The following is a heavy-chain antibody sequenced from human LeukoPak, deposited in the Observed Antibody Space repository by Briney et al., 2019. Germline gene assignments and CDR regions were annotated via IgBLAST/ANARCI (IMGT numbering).Heavy chain of an antibody. CDR1: GFTFSNYA. CDR3: AKGGLERPGY. CDR2: TSGSGGST. J-gene: IGHJ4*02. D-gene: IGHD1-1*01. V-gene: IGHV3-23*01. Sequence: GGSLRLSCAASGFTFSNYAMSWVRQAPGRGLEWVSGTSGSGGSTYYADSVKGRFTISRDNSKNTVYLQMKSLRAEDTAVYYCAKGGLERPGYWGQGTLVTVSS.